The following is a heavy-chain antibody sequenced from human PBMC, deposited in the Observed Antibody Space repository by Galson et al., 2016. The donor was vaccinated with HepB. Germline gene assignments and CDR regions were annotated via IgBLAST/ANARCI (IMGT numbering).Heavy chain of an antibody. CDR1: GISLTTSGVG. CDR3: VHTPGVLRFVQFIYPDAFDF. CDR2: IYWNDAK. Sequence: PALVKPTQTLTLTCTLSGISLTTSGVGVGWIRQPPGKALEWLALIYWNDAKRFSPSLKNRLTITKDNSKNQVVLTMTNMDPVDTATYYCVHTPGVLRFVQFIYPDAFDFWGQGTMVTVSS. V-gene: IGHV2-5*01. J-gene: IGHJ3*01. D-gene: IGHD2-2*02.